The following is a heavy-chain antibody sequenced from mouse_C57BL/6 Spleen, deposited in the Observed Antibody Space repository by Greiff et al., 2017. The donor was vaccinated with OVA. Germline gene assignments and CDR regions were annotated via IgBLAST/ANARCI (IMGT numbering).Heavy chain of an antibody. CDR2: ISSGSSTI. Sequence: EVKLQESGGGLVKPGGSLKLSCAASGFTFSDYGMHWVRQAPEKGLEWVAYISSGSSTIYYADTVKGRFTICRDNAKNTLVLQMTSLRSEDTAVYCFARRYGSRSARYFDVWGTGATVTVSS. J-gene: IGHJ1*03. CDR1: GFTFSDYG. D-gene: IGHD1-1*01. V-gene: IGHV5-17*01. CDR3: ARRYGSRSARYFDV.